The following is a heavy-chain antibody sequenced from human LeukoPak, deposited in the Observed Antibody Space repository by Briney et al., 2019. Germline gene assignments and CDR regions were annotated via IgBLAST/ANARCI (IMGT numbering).Heavy chain of an antibody. CDR2: IYHSGST. CDR3: ARGGGYASPIGY. J-gene: IGHJ4*02. Sequence: PSETLSLTCTLSGGSISTYYWSWIRQPPGKGLEWIGYIYHSGSTNYNPSLKSGVTISVDTSKNQFSLKLSSVTAADTAVYYCARGGGYASPIGYWGQGALVTVSS. CDR1: GGSISTYY. V-gene: IGHV4-59*01. D-gene: IGHD5-12*01.